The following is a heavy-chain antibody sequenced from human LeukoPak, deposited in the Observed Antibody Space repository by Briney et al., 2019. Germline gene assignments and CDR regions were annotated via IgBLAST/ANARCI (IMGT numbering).Heavy chain of an antibody. Sequence: GRSLRLSCAASGFTFSSYSMNWVRQAPGKGLKWVSFISSSSAHINYADSVKGRFTISRDNPRNSLYLQMNSLRAEDTAVYYCARDIGGSYTAIDYWGQGTLVTVSS. CDR3: ARDIGGSYTAIDY. CDR1: GFTFSSYS. D-gene: IGHD1-26*01. V-gene: IGHV3-21*01. CDR2: ISSSSAHI. J-gene: IGHJ4*02.